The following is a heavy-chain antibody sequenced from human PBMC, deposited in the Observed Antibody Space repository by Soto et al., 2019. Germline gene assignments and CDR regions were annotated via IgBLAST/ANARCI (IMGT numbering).Heavy chain of an antibody. CDR3: ARGARSSFTDY. CDR1: GGTFSSYA. V-gene: IGHV1-69*06. Sequence: GASVRVSCKASGGTFSSYAISWVRQARGQGLEWMGGIIPIFGTANYAQKFQGRVTITADKSTSTAYMELSSLRSEDTAVYYCARGARSSFTDYWDKATLVTVSS. J-gene: IGHJ4*02. D-gene: IGHD6-19*01. CDR2: IIPIFGTA.